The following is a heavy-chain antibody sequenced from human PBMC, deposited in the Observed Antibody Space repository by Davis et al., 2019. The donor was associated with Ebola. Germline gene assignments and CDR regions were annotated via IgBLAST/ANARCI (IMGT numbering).Heavy chain of an antibody. CDR1: AGTFSSYA. J-gene: IGHJ6*02. CDR2: IIPIFGTA. V-gene: IGHV1-69*06. CDR3: ARALLWEYGMDV. Sequence: SVQVSCKASAGTFSSYAISWVRQAPGQGLEWMGGIIPIFGTANYAQKFQGRVTITADKSTRTVYMELSSLRSEDTAVYYCARALLWEYGMDVWGQGTTVTVSS. D-gene: IGHD1-26*01.